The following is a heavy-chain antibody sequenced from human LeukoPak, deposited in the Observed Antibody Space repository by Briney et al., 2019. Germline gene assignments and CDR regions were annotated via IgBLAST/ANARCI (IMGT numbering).Heavy chain of an antibody. Sequence: GASVKVSCKASGYTFTSYGISWVRQAPGQGLEWMGWISAYNGNTNYAQKLQGRVTMTTDTSTSTAYMELRSLRSDDTAVCYCARDKPQWLARYYYYMDVWGKGTTVTVSS. CDR2: ISAYNGNT. D-gene: IGHD6-19*01. CDR1: GYTFTSYG. V-gene: IGHV1-18*01. J-gene: IGHJ6*03. CDR3: ARDKPQWLARYYYYMDV.